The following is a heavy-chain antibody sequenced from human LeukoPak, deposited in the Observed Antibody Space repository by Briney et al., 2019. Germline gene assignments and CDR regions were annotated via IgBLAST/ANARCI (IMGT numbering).Heavy chain of an antibody. V-gene: IGHV3-73*01. J-gene: IGHJ4*02. CDR2: IRDKAISYAT. Sequence: SGGSLRLSCAASGFTFSGSAIHWVRQASGKGLEWVGRIRDKAISYATAYIASVKGRFTISRDDSKNTAYLQMSSLKTEDTAVYYCTRWDCTTTGCYPFDYWGQGTLVTVSS. CDR1: GFTFSGSA. CDR3: TRWDCTTTGCYPFDY. D-gene: IGHD2-2*01.